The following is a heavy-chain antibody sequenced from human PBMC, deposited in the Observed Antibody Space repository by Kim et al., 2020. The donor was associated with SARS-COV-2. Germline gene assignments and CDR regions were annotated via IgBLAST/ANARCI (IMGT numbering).Heavy chain of an antibody. CDR3: ARRQFTSGWYYFDY. Sequence: ADSVKGRFTISSDNAKNTLYLQMNSLRAEDTGVYYCARRQFTSGWYYFDYWGQGTLVTVSS. J-gene: IGHJ4*02. D-gene: IGHD6-19*01. V-gene: IGHV3-74*01.